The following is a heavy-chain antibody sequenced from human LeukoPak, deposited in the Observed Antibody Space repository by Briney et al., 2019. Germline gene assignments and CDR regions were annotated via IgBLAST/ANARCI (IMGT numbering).Heavy chain of an antibody. J-gene: IGHJ4*02. V-gene: IGHV1-18*01. Sequence: ASVKVSCKASGYTFTSYGISWVRQAPGQGLEWMGWISAYNGNTNYAQKLQGRVTMTTDTSTSTAYMELRSLRSDDTAVYYCARTPRSDDSSGYYGDYWGQGTLVTVSS. CDR1: GYTFTSYG. CDR3: ARTPRSDDSSGYYGDY. CDR2: ISAYNGNT. D-gene: IGHD3-22*01.